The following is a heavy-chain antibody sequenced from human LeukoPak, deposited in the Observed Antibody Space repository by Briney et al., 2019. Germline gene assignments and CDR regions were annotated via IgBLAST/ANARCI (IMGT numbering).Heavy chain of an antibody. Sequence: GGSLRLSCAASGFTFSNYSMNWVRQAPGKGLEWVSYITSSSTVYYAGSVKGRFTISRDNAKNSLYLQMNSLRVEDTAVYYCARDPSVVPAAVNWFDPWGQGTLVTVSS. CDR3: ARDPSVVPAAVNWFDP. CDR2: ITSSSTV. CDR1: GFTFSNYS. J-gene: IGHJ5*02. V-gene: IGHV3-48*04. D-gene: IGHD2-2*01.